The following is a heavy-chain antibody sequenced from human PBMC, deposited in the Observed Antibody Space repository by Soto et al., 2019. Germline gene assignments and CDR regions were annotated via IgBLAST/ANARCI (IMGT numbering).Heavy chain of an antibody. CDR2: INQDGSEK. Sequence: SLRLSCAAPGFTFSRYWMSWVRQAPGKGLEWVAHINQDGSEKGYVDSVKGRFTISRDNAKNSLYLQMNSLRVEDTGVYYFAHPLFAPALHTFCGQGSLVPVSS. V-gene: IGHV3-7*01. CDR3: AHPLFAPALHTF. J-gene: IGHJ1*01. D-gene: IGHD2-2*01. CDR1: GFTFSRYW.